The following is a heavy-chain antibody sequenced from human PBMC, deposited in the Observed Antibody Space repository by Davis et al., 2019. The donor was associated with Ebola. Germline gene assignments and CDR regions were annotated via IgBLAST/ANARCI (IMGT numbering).Heavy chain of an antibody. D-gene: IGHD5-24*01. Sequence: GESLKISCVVSGFNFDNSWMTWVRQAPGKGLEWVSSISSRSSYIYYADSVKGRFTISRDNAKNSLYLQMNSLRAEDTAVYYCARVRTIDDYYYYYMDVWGKGTTVTVSS. CDR3: ARVRTIDDYYYYYMDV. CDR2: ISSRSSYI. CDR1: GFNFDNSW. V-gene: IGHV3-21*01. J-gene: IGHJ6*03.